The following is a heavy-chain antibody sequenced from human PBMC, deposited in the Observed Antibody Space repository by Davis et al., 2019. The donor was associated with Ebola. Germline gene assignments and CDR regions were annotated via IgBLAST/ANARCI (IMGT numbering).Heavy chain of an antibody. Sequence: ETLSLTCTVSGGSISSYYWSWIRQPPGKGLEWVSAISGSGGSTYYADSVKGRFTISRDNPKNTLYLQMSSLRDEDTAVYYCAKGGYSRYWGQGTLVTVSS. V-gene: IGHV3-23*01. CDR3: AKGGYSRY. CDR2: ISGSGGST. CDR1: GGSISSYY. D-gene: IGHD6-13*01. J-gene: IGHJ4*02.